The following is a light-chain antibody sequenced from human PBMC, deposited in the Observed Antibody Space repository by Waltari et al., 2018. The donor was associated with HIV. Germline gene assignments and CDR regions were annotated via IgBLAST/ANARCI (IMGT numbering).Light chain of an antibody. V-gene: IGLV3-19*01. CDR2: GKN. CDR1: SLRRHD. CDR3: NSRDTSGNHLEV. Sequence: SSELTQDPAVSVALGQTVRITCQGDSLRRHDASWYQQKPGKAPVLFIYGKNNRPSGIPDRFSGSSSGNTASLTITGAQAEDEADYYCNSRDTSGNHLEVFGTGTKVTVL. J-gene: IGLJ1*01.